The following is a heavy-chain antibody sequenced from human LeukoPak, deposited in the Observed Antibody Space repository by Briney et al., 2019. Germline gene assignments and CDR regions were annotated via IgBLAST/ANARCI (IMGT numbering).Heavy chain of an antibody. D-gene: IGHD5-12*01. Sequence: SMXXXXQAPXKGLEWVXXXXXXXXXXXYASSVKRRFTLSTDNAKHSLYLQMNSLRAEDTAVYYCARERYSGYNPYRNYYYYYGMDVWGKGTTVTVSS. J-gene: IGHJ6*04. V-gene: IGHV3-21*01. CDR3: ARERYSGYNPYRNYYYYYGMDV. CDR2: XXXXXXXX. CDR1: S.